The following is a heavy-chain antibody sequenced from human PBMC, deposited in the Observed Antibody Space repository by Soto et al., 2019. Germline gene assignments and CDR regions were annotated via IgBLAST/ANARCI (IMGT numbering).Heavy chain of an antibody. V-gene: IGHV1-3*01. Sequence: ASVKGSCKASGYTFTRYTMNSVRQAPGQRLEWMGWINPDNGNRKSSQKFQDRVIITRDTSASTAYMDLSSLRSEDTAVYYCARGIATGPLDPWGQGALVTVSS. CDR3: ARGIATGPLDP. D-gene: IGHD2-15*01. CDR2: INPDNGNR. CDR1: GYTFTRYT. J-gene: IGHJ5*02.